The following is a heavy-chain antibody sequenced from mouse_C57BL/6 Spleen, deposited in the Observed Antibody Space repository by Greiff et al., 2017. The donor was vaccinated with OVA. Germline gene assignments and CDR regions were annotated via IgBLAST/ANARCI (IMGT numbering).Heavy chain of an antibody. Sequence: EVQLQQSGPELVKPGASVKISCKASGYTFTDYYMNWVKQSHGKSLEWIGDINPNNGGTSYNQKFKGKATLTVDKSSSTAYMELRSLTSEDSAVYYCARESTVVATKEYSFDYRGQGTTLTVSP. D-gene: IGHD1-1*01. CDR1: GYTFTDYY. V-gene: IGHV1-26*01. CDR3: ARESTVVATKEYSFDY. J-gene: IGHJ2*01. CDR2: INPNNGGT.